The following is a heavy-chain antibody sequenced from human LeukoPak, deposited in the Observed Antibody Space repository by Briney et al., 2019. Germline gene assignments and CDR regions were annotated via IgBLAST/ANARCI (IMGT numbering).Heavy chain of an antibody. V-gene: IGHV3-74*01. D-gene: IGHD3-10*01. J-gene: IGHJ4*02. CDR3: ARGGGRGSVGGDC. CDR1: GFTFSRYW. Sequence: GGSLRLSCAASGFTFSRYWMHWVRQGPGKGLVWVSRINSDGSSTSYADSVKGRFTISRDNAKNTLYLQMNSLRAEDTATYFGARGGGRGSVGGDCWGQGTLVTVSS. CDR2: INSDGSST.